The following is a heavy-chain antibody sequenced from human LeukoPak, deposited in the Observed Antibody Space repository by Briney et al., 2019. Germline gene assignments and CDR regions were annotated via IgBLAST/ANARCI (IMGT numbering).Heavy chain of an antibody. V-gene: IGHV4-59*12. CDR2: IYYSGST. J-gene: IGHJ4*02. D-gene: IGHD4-23*01. CDR3: ARGRLRGYQDY. Sequence: SETLSLTCTVSGGSISSYYWSWIRQPPGKGLEWIGYIYYSGSTNYNPSLKSRVTISVDTSKNQFSLKLSSVTAADTAVYYCARGRLRGYQDYWGQGTLVTVSS. CDR1: GGSISSYY.